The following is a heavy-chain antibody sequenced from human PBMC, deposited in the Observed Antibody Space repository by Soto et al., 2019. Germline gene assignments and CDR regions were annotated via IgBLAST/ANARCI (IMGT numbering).Heavy chain of an antibody. Sequence: QVQLQESGPGLVKPSDTLSLTCAVSGYSINNSNWWGWIRQPPGKGLEWIGYIYYSGSTYYNTSLEGRFTMSLDTSRNQFSLKLSSVTAVDTALYYCARIAPKAAGPHDAFDIWGQGTMVTVSS. V-gene: IGHV4-28*01. CDR2: IYYSGST. CDR1: GYSINNSNW. CDR3: ARIAPKAAGPHDAFDI. J-gene: IGHJ3*02. D-gene: IGHD6-13*01.